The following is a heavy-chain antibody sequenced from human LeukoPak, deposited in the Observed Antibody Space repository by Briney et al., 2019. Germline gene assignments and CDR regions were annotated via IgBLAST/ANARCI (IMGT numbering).Heavy chain of an antibody. J-gene: IGHJ4*02. CDR3: ARSRLYGFGIQGFDY. CDR1: GGTFSSYA. V-gene: IGHV1-69*05. D-gene: IGHD2-8*02. Sequence: SVKVSCKASGGTFSSYAISWVRQAPGQGLEWMGGIIPIFGTANYAQKFQGRVTITTDESTSTAYMELSSLRSEDTAVYYCARSRLYGFGIQGFDYWGQGTLVTVSS. CDR2: IIPIFGTA.